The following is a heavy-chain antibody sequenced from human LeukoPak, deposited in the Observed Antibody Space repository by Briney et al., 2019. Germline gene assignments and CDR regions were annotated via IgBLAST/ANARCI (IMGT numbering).Heavy chain of an antibody. Sequence: GGSLRLSCAVSGFTFSRFWMSWVRQAPGKGLEWVANIKQDGSQKYYVDSVKGRFTISRDNAKNSLYLQMNSLRAEDTAVYYCAKHGLPLVVISAPLDYWGQGTLVTVAS. J-gene: IGHJ4*02. D-gene: IGHD2-15*01. CDR2: IKQDGSQK. CDR1: GFTFSRFW. CDR3: AKHGLPLVVISAPLDY. V-gene: IGHV3-7*01.